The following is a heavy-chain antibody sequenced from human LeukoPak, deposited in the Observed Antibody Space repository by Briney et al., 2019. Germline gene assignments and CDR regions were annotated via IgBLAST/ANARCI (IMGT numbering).Heavy chain of an antibody. CDR1: GFTFSSYG. CDR3: ARTTIVVVPEEDAFDI. CDR2: IRYDATTK. Sequence: GGSLRLSCAASGFTFSSYGMHWVRQAPGKGLEWVAFIRYDATTKYYADSVKGRFTISRDNSKNTLYLQMNSLRAEDTAVYYCARTTIVVVPEEDAFDIWGQGTMVTVSS. J-gene: IGHJ3*02. V-gene: IGHV3-30*02. D-gene: IGHD2-2*01.